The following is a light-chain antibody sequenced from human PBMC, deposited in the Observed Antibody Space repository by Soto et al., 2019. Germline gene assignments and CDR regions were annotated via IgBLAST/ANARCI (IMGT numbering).Light chain of an antibody. V-gene: IGKV3-15*01. Sequence: EIVMTQSPATLSVSPGERATLSCRASQSVSTNFAWYQQRPGQAPRLLIYGASTKATGIPARFSGSGSGTDFTLTVSSQQSEDFAVYYCHQYNNWRPCPFGPGPKVAI. J-gene: IGKJ3*01. CDR3: HQYNNWRPCP. CDR2: GAS. CDR1: QSVSTN.